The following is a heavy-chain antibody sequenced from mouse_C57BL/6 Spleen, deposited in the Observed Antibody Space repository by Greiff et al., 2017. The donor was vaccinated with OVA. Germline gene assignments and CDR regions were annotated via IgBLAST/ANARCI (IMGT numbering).Heavy chain of an antibody. V-gene: IGHV5-17*01. D-gene: IGHD2-1*01. Sequence: DVKLVESGGGLVKPGGSLKLSCAASGFTFSDYGMHWVRQAPEKGLEWVAYISSGSSTIYYADTVKGRFTISRDKAKNTLFLQMTSLRSEDTAMYYCARGNYDFDYWGQGTTLTVSS. CDR3: ARGNYDFDY. J-gene: IGHJ2*01. CDR2: ISSGSSTI. CDR1: GFTFSDYG.